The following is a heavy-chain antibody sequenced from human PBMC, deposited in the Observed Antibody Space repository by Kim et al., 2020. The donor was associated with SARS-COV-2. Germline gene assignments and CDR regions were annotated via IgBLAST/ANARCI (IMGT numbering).Heavy chain of an antibody. CDR3: ARGYNSGWYDLDY. CDR1: GFPFSSFW. J-gene: IGHJ4*02. Sequence: GGSLRLSCAASGFPFSSFWMHWVRQSPGKGLVWVSRINTDGSATNYADSVKGRFTLSRDNAKNTLYLQMNSLSAEDTAVYYCARGYNSGWYDLDYWGQGTLVTPSP. CDR2: INTDGSAT. V-gene: IGHV3-74*01. D-gene: IGHD6-19*01.